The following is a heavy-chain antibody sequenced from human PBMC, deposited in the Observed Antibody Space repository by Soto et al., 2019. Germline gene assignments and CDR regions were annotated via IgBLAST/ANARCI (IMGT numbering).Heavy chain of an antibody. CDR2: IYYSGST. J-gene: IGHJ1*01. V-gene: IGHV4-39*01. CDR1: GGSITSSSHY. Sequence: QLQLQESGPGLVKPSETLSLTCTVSGGSITSSSHYWAWIRQPPGKGLEWIGSIYYSGSTYYNPSLKSRVTISVDTSKNQFSLKLSSVTAADTAVYYCARRFEYFHHWGQGTLVTVSS. CDR3: ARRFEYFHH.